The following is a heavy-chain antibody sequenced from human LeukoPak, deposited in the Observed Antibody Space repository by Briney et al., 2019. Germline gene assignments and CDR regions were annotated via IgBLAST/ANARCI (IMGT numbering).Heavy chain of an antibody. CDR1: GFTFSGYW. J-gene: IGHJ4*02. V-gene: IGHV3-74*01. CDR3: ARGYGNVLRYFDWLLCPFDY. D-gene: IGHD3-9*01. Sequence: PGGSLRLSCAASGFTFSGYWMHWVRQAPGKGLVWVSRINSDGSTTSYADSVMGRFTISRDNAKNTLYLQMNSLRAEDTAVYYCARGYGNVLRYFDWLLCPFDYWGQGTLVTVSS. CDR2: INSDGSTT.